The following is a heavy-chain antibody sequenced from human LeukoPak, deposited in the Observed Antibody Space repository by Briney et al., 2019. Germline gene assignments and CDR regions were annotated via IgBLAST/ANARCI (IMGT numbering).Heavy chain of an antibody. CDR1: GFTFSSYA. Sequence: GGSLRLSCAASGFTFSSYAMSWVRQAPGKGLEWVSAISGSGGSTYYADSVKGRFTISRDNSKNTLYLQMNSLRAEGTAVYYCAKDKALRYFDWLKRDAFDIWGQGTMVTVSS. CDR2: ISGSGGST. V-gene: IGHV3-23*01. CDR3: AKDKALRYFDWLKRDAFDI. J-gene: IGHJ3*02. D-gene: IGHD3-9*01.